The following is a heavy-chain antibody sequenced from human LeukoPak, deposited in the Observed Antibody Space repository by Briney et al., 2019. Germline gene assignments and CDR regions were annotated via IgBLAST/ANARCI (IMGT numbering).Heavy chain of an antibody. Sequence: GASVKVSCKASGFTFTSSVVQWVRQARRQRLEWIGWIVVGSGNTNYTQKFQERVTITRDMSTSTAYMELSSLRFEETAVYYCAADRAGSYLRFVYWGQGTPVTVSS. J-gene: IGHJ4*02. CDR3: AADRAGSYLRFVY. CDR1: GFTFTSSV. CDR2: IVVGSGNT. D-gene: IGHD3-10*01. V-gene: IGHV1-58*01.